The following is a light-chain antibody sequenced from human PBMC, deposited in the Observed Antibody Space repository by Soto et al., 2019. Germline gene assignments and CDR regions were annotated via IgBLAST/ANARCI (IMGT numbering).Light chain of an antibody. CDR1: QSVSSN. CDR3: QQYNNWPPLT. V-gene: IGKV3-15*01. J-gene: IGKJ4*01. Sequence: EIVMTQSPATLSVSPGERATLSCRASQSVSSNLAWYQHKPGQAPRLLIYGASTRATGIPARFSDSGSGTEFTLTISSLQSEDFAVYYCQQYNNWPPLTFGGGTKVEIK. CDR2: GAS.